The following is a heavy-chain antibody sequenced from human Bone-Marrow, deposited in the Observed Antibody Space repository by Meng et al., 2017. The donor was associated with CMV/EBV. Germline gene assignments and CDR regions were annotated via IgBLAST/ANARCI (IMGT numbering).Heavy chain of an antibody. CDR2: ISSSRTYI. J-gene: IGHJ6*02. Sequence: GGSLRLSWAASGFRFTTYAMNWVRQAPGRGLEWVSSISSSRTYIFYADSVKGRFNISRDNAKNSLYLQMNSLRAEDTAVYYCVRSGAGSRSYYGMGVWGQGTTVTVAS. D-gene: IGHD6-19*01. CDR1: GFRFTTYA. V-gene: IGHV3-21*01. CDR3: VRSGAGSRSYYGMGV.